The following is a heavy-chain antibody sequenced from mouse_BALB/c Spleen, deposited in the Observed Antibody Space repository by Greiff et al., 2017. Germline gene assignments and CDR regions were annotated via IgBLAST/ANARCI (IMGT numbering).Heavy chain of an antibody. J-gene: IGHJ2*01. CDR3: NARLRRTSFDY. CDR2: IDPENGDT. CDR1: GFNIKDYY. D-gene: IGHD2-2*01. Sequence: EVQLQQSGAELVRSGASVKLSCTASGFNIKDYYMHWVKQRPEQGLEWIGWIDPENGDTEYAPKFQGKATMTADTSSNTAYLQLSSLTSEDTAVYYCNARLRRTSFDYWGQGTTLTVSS. V-gene: IGHV14-4*02.